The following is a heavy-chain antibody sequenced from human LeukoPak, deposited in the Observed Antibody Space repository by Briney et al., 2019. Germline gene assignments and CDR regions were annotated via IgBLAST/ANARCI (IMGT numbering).Heavy chain of an antibody. J-gene: IGHJ4*02. CDR3: ARHPSYYDFWSGYYKPDSDLDY. V-gene: IGHV4-39*01. D-gene: IGHD3-3*01. CDR1: GGSISSSSYY. Sequence: TSETLSLTYTVSGGSISSSSYYWGWIRQPPGKGLEWIGSIYYSGSTYYNPSLKSRVTISVDTSKNQFSLKLSSVTAADAAVYYCARHPSYYDFWSGYYKPDSDLDYWGQGTLVTVSS. CDR2: IYYSGST.